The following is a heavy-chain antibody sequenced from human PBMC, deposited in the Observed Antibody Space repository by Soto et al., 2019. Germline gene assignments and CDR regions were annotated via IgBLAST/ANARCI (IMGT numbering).Heavy chain of an antibody. D-gene: IGHD2-15*01. Sequence: PGGSLRLACAASGFTFSSYSMNWVRQAPGKGLEWVSSISSSSSYIYYADSVKGRFTISRDNAKNSLYLQMNSLRAEDTAVYYCARDQKYCSGGSCYVGDYWGQGTLVTVSS. CDR3: ARDQKYCSGGSCYVGDY. CDR2: ISSSSSYI. J-gene: IGHJ4*02. CDR1: GFTFSSYS. V-gene: IGHV3-21*01.